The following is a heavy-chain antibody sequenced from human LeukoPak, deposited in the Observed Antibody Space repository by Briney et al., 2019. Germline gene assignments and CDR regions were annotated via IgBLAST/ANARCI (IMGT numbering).Heavy chain of an antibody. CDR3: AGQGARAGAIGDAFDI. D-gene: IGHD1-26*01. V-gene: IGHV4-38-2*02. Sequence: SETLSLTCTVSGGSISSYYWGWIRQPLGKGLEWIGSIYHSGSTYYNPSLKSRVTISVDTSKNQFSLKLSSVTAADTAVYYCAGQGARAGAIGDAFDIWGQGTMVTVSS. CDR2: IYHSGST. J-gene: IGHJ3*02. CDR1: GGSISSYY.